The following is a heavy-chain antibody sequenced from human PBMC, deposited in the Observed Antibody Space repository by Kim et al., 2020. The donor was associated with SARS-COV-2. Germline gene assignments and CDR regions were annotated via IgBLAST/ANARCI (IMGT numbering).Heavy chain of an antibody. D-gene: IGHD3-10*01. CDR2: IYYSGST. V-gene: IGHV4-59*08. CDR3: ARQPRGGSGSYYPYYYYGMDV. CDR1: GGSISSYY. J-gene: IGHJ6*02. Sequence: SETLSLTCTVSGGSISSYYWSWIRQPPGKGLEWIGYIYYSGSTNYNPSLKSRVTISVDTSKNQFSLKLSSVTAADTAVYYCARQPRGGSGSYYPYYYYGMDVWGQGTTVTVSS.